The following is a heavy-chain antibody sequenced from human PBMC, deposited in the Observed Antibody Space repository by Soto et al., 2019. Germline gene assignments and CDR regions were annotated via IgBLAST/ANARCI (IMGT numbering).Heavy chain of an antibody. CDR2: INAGNGNT. V-gene: IGHV1-3*01. Sequence: ASVKVSCKASGYTFTSYAMHWVRQAPGQRLEWMGWINAGNGNTKYSQKFQGRVTITRDTSASTAYMELSSLRSEDTAVYYCARGDTLLRIDDFWSGYYRSLPLINYWGQGTLVTVSS. J-gene: IGHJ4*02. D-gene: IGHD3-3*01. CDR1: GYTFTSYA. CDR3: ARGDTLLRIDDFWSGYYRSLPLINY.